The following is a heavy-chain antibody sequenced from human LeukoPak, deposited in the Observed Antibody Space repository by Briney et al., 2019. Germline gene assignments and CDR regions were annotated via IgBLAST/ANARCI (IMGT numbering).Heavy chain of an antibody. Sequence: SGPTLVNPTQTLTLTCTFSGFSLSTSGVGVGWIRQPPGKALEWLALIYWNDDKRYSPSLKSRLTITKDTSKNQVVLTMTNMDPVDTATYYCAHRLVNHTPRGYDRVEFDYWGQGTLVTVSS. V-gene: IGHV2-5*01. J-gene: IGHJ4*02. CDR3: AHRLVNHTPRGYDRVEFDY. CDR1: GFSLSTSGVG. CDR2: IYWNDDK. D-gene: IGHD3-22*01.